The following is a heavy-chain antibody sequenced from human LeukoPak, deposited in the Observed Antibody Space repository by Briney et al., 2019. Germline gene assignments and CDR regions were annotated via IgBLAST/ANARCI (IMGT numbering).Heavy chain of an antibody. V-gene: IGHV1-8*01. CDR2: MSPNSGDT. D-gene: IGHD1-1*01. CDR1: GYTFTNLD. J-gene: IGHJ4*02. CDR3: ASNPPDTGDFYY. Sequence: ASVRVSCKTSGYTFTNLDINWLRQAPGQGLEWMGWMSPNSGDTGYAQKFQGRVSMTRDTSISTAYMELSSLRSEDTAVYYCASNPPDTGDFYYWGLGSLVTVSS.